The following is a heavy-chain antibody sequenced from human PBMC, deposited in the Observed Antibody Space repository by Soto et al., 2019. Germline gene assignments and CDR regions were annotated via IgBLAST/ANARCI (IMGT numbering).Heavy chain of an antibody. Sequence: GGSLRLSCTASGFTFGDYAMSWFRQAPGKGLEWVGFIRSKAYGGTTEYAASVKGRFTISRDDSKSIAYLQMNSLKTEDTAVYYCTRGPIVDYDSSRAGYYFDYWGQGTLVTVSS. V-gene: IGHV3-49*03. CDR2: IRSKAYGGTT. J-gene: IGHJ4*02. CDR1: GFTFGDYA. CDR3: TRGPIVDYDSSRAGYYFDY. D-gene: IGHD3-22*01.